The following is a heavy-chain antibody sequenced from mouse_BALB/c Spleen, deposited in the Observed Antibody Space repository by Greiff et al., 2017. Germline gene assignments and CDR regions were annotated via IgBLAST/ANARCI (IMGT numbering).Heavy chain of an antibody. CDR1: GFTFTDYY. CDR2: IRNKANGYTT. D-gene: IGHD5-1*01. Sequence: EVQLVESGGGLVQPGGSLRLSCATSGFTFTDYYMSWVRQPPGKALEWLGFIRNKANGYTTEYSASVKGRFTISRDNSQSILDLQMNTLRAEDSATYYCARDIPVPFAYGGQGTLVTVSA. J-gene: IGHJ3*01. V-gene: IGHV7-3*02. CDR3: ARDIPVPFAY.